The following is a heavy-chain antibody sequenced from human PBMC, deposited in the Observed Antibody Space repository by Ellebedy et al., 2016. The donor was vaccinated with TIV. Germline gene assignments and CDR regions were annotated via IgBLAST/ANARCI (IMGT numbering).Heavy chain of an antibody. J-gene: IGHJ4*02. D-gene: IGHD6-13*01. CDR3: ARLGTSSWASMFDS. CDR1: GGSISSSSYY. CDR2: IYYSGST. V-gene: IGHV4-39*01. Sequence: SETLSLTCTVSGGSISSSSYYWGWIRQPPGKGLEWIGSIYYSGSTYYNPSLKSRVTMSIDTSKNQFSLNLSSVTAADTAVYYCARLGTSSWASMFDSWGRGTLVTVSP.